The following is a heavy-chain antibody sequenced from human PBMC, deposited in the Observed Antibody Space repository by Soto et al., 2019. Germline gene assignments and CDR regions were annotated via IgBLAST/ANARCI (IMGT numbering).Heavy chain of an antibody. CDR3: ARDPFGVVTRYYYGMDV. J-gene: IGHJ6*02. CDR1: GESFSGYY. Sequence: QVQLQQWGAGLLKPSETLSLTCAVYGESFSGYYWIWIRQPPGKGLEWIGEINNSGSVNYNPSLKSRVTISIDTSQNHFSLKLNSVTAADTAVYYCARDPFGVVTRYYYGMDVWGQGTTVTVSS. D-gene: IGHD3-3*01. CDR2: INNSGSV. V-gene: IGHV4-34*01.